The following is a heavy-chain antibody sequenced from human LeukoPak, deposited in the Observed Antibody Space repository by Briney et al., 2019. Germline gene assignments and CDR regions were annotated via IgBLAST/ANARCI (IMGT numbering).Heavy chain of an antibody. V-gene: IGHV4-61*02. J-gene: IGHJ4*02. CDR1: GGSISSGSYY. D-gene: IGHD5-24*01. Sequence: SETLSLTCTVSGGSISSGSYYWSWIRQPAGKGLEWIGRIYTSGSTNYNPSLKSRVTISVDTSKNQFSLKLSSVTAADTAFYYCARDSDGYNDYWGQGTLVTVSS. CDR3: ARDSDGYNDY. CDR2: IYTSGST.